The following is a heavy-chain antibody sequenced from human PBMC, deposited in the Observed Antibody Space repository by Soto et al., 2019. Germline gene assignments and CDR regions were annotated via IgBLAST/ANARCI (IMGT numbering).Heavy chain of an antibody. CDR1: GFMFSDHY. J-gene: IGHJ6*03. V-gene: IGHV3-72*01. D-gene: IGHD2-2*01. CDR3: AKIYCTGTSCALHYYYMDV. Sequence: GGSLRLSCAASGFMFSDHYMDWVRQAPGEGLAWVGRARNKANGYTTEYAASVKGRFTISRDDSKNSVYLQMNSLKTEDTAVYYCAKIYCTGTSCALHYYYMDVWGKGTTVTVSS. CDR2: ARNKANGYTT.